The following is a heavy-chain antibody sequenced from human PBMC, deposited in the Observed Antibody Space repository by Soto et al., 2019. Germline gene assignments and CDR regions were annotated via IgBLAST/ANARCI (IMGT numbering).Heavy chain of an antibody. CDR2: INPSGGST. D-gene: IGHD3-10*01. CDR1: GYTFTSYY. V-gene: IGHV1-46*03. Sequence: GASVKVSCKASGYTFTSYYMHWVRQAPGQGLEWMGIINPSGGSTSYAQKFQGRVTMTRDTSTSTVYMELSSLRSEDTAVYYCARQSLWSKYKNYYYYMDVWGKGTTVTVSS. J-gene: IGHJ6*03. CDR3: ARQSLWSKYKNYYYYMDV.